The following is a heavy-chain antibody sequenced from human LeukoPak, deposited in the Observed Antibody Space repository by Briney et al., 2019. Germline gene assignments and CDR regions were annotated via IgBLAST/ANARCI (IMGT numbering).Heavy chain of an antibody. V-gene: IGHV4-31*03. CDR3: ATYAVWGSYFDY. CDR1: GGSISSGGYY. D-gene: IGHD3-16*01. J-gene: IGHJ4*02. Sequence: PSETLSLTCTVSGGSISSGGYYWSWIRQHPGKGLEWIGYIYYSGSTYYNPSLKSRVTISVDTSKNQFSLKLSSVTAADTAVHYCATYAVWGSYFDYWGQGTLVTVSS. CDR2: IYYSGST.